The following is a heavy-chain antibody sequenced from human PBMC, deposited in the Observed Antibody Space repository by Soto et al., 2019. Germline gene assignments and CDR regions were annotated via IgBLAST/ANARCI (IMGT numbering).Heavy chain of an antibody. CDR1: VCSISSGCYY. Sequence: SETLSLTCTVSVCSISSGCYYWSWIRQHPGKGLEWIGYIYYSGSTYYNPSLKSRVTISVDTSKNQFSLKLSSVTAADTAVYYCARAPIYSYVDYWGQGTLVTVSS. J-gene: IGHJ4*02. D-gene: IGHD5-18*01. CDR3: ARAPIYSYVDY. V-gene: IGHV4-31*03. CDR2: IYYSGST.